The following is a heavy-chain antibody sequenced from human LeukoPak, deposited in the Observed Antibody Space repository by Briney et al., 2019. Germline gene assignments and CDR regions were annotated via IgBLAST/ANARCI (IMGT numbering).Heavy chain of an antibody. J-gene: IGHJ4*02. Sequence: KPSQTLSLTCTVSGVSISSGGYYWSWIRQHPGKGLEWIGYIYYSGSTYHNPSLKSRVTISVDTSKNQFSLKLSSVTAADTAVYYCALGSDYGDYGGSFDYWGQGTLVTVSS. CDR1: GVSISSGGYY. CDR3: ALGSDYGDYGGSFDY. V-gene: IGHV4-31*03. CDR2: IYYSGST. D-gene: IGHD4-17*01.